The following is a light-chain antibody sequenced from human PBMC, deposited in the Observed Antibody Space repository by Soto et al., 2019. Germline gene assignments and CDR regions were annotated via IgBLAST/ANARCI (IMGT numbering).Light chain of an antibody. CDR2: DNI. J-gene: IGLJ1*01. CDR3: QVWDSGSDHYV. CDR1: NIGSKN. V-gene: IGLV3-21*02. Sequence: SYELTQPPSVSVAPGQTARITCGGNNIGSKNVHWYQQKPGQAPVLVVYDNIDRPSGIPERFSGSNSENTATLTISRIEAGDESGYSCQVWDSGSDHYVFGTGTKVTAL.